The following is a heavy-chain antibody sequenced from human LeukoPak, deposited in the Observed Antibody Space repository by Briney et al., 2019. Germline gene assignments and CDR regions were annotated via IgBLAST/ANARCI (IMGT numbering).Heavy chain of an antibody. Sequence: SETLSLTCTVSGGSIGSYYWSWIRQPPGKGLEWIGYIYYSGSTNYNPSLKSRVTISVDTSKSQFSLKLSSMTAADTAVYYCARERSGAAYFDYWGQGTLVTVSS. V-gene: IGHV4-59*01. CDR3: ARERSGAAYFDY. CDR2: IYYSGST. D-gene: IGHD1-26*01. CDR1: GGSIGSYY. J-gene: IGHJ4*02.